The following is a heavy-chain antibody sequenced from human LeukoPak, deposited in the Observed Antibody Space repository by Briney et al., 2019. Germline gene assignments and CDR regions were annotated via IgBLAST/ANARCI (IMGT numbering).Heavy chain of an antibody. CDR3: AKDETNDFWSGYFTQPPDY. CDR2: ISGSGGSK. V-gene: IGHV3-23*01. J-gene: IGHJ4*02. Sequence: GGSLRLSCAASGFTFSSYAMSWVRQAPGKGLEWVSAISGSGGSKYYADSVKGRFTISRDTSKNTLYLQMNSLRAEDTAVYYCAKDETNDFWSGYFTQPPDYWGQGTLVTVSS. CDR1: GFTFSSYA. D-gene: IGHD3-3*01.